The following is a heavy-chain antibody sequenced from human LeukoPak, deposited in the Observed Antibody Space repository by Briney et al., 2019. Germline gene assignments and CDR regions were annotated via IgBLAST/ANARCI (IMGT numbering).Heavy chain of an antibody. J-gene: IGHJ4*02. CDR3: ARSEYRSGGTCYSLVDY. V-gene: IGHV5-51*01. Sequence: GESLKISCKASGYSFTNYWVARVRPMPGKGLEWMGMIYPGDSDTRYSPSFQGQVTISADKSISTAYLQWSSLKASDTAMYYCARSEYRSGGTCYSLVDYWGQGTLVTVSS. CDR2: IYPGDSDT. CDR1: GYSFTNYW. D-gene: IGHD2-15*01.